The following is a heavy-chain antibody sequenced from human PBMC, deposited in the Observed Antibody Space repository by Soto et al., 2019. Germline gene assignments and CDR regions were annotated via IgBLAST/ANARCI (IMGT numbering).Heavy chain of an antibody. V-gene: IGHV1-8*01. CDR1: GYTFTSYD. CDR3: ARSGLAAYCTNGVCYTGYYYYGMDV. CDR2: MNPNSGNT. J-gene: IGHJ6*02. Sequence: ASVKVYCKASGYTFTSYDINWVRQATGQGLEWMGWMNPNSGNTGYAQKFQGRVTMTRNTSISTAYMELSSLRSEDTAVYYCARSGLAAYCTNGVCYTGYYYYGMDVWGQGTTVTVSS. D-gene: IGHD2-8*01.